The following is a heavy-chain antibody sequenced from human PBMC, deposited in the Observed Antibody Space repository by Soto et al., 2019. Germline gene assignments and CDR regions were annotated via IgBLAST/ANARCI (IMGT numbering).Heavy chain of an antibody. J-gene: IGHJ4*02. Sequence: LRLSCAASGFTFSSNAVSWVRQAPGKGLEWVSAISGSGGSTYYADSVKGRFTISRDNAKNSLYLQMNSLRAEDTAVYYCARDSGYSYGPFDYWGQGTLVTVSS. CDR1: GFTFSSNA. D-gene: IGHD5-18*01. CDR3: ARDSGYSYGPFDY. V-gene: IGHV3-23*01. CDR2: ISGSGGST.